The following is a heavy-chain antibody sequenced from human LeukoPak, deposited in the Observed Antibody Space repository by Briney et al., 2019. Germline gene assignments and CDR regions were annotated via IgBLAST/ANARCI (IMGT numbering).Heavy chain of an antibody. CDR1: GFTFSSYG. V-gene: IGHV3-23*01. CDR3: AKGAAYGSGSYLDY. D-gene: IGHD3-10*01. J-gene: IGHJ4*02. Sequence: PGGSLRLSCAASGFTFSSYGMSWVRQAPGKGLEWVSAISGSGGSTYYADSVKSRFTISRDNSKNTLYLQMNSLRAEDTAVYYCAKGAAYGSGSYLDYWGQGTLVTVSS. CDR2: ISGSGGST.